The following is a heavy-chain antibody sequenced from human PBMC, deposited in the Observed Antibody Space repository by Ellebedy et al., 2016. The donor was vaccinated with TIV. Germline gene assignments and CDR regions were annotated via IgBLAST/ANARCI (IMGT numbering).Heavy chain of an antibody. Sequence: GESLKISCAASGFTFSSYGMHWVRQAPGKGLEWVAVIWYDGSNKYYADSVKGRFTISRDNSKNSLYLQMNSLRAEDTALYYCAVYGPIGYCSGGSCLRPPYFDYWGQGTLVTVSS. J-gene: IGHJ4*02. CDR3: AVYGPIGYCSGGSCLRPPYFDY. CDR2: IWYDGSNK. V-gene: IGHV3-30*02. CDR1: GFTFSSYG. D-gene: IGHD2-15*01.